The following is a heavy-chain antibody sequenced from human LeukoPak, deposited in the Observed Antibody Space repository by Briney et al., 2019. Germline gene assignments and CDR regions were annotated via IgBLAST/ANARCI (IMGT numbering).Heavy chain of an antibody. D-gene: IGHD6-13*01. V-gene: IGHV3-64*01. CDR1: GFTFSSYA. CDR3: AVLAAVVLH. Sequence: PGGSLRLSCTASGFTFSSYAMHWVRQAPGKGLEYVSAISSNGGSTYYANSVKGRFIFSRDNSKNPLYLQMGSLRAEDMAVYYCAVLAAVVLHWGQGTLVTVSS. J-gene: IGHJ1*01. CDR2: ISSNGGST.